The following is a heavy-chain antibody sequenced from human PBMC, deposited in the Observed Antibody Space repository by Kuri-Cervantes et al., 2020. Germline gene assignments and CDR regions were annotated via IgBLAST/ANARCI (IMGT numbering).Heavy chain of an antibody. J-gene: IGHJ4*02. CDR3: ARDLSALRGGSSGGTPHGVD. CDR2: INPSGGST. Sequence: ASVKVSCKASGYTFTSYYMHWVRQAPRQGLEWMGIINPSGGSTSYAQKFQGRVTMTRDTSTSTVYMELSSLRSEDTAVYYCARDLSALRGGSSGGTPHGVDWGQGTLVTVSS. V-gene: IGHV1-46*01. CDR1: GYTFTSYY. D-gene: IGHD1-26*01.